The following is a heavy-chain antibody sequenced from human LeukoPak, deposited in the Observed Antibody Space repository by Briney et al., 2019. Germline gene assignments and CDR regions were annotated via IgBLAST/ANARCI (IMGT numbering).Heavy chain of an antibody. V-gene: IGHV3-7*01. Sequence: GGSLRLSCAASGFTFTNYWMSWVRQAPGKGLEWGANIKQDGSEKYYVDSVKGRFTISRDNAKNSPYLQMNSLRAEDTAVYYCARVQVAGEIDYWGQGTLVTVSS. CDR1: GFTFTNYW. CDR2: IKQDGSEK. CDR3: ARVQVAGEIDY. D-gene: IGHD6-19*01. J-gene: IGHJ4*02.